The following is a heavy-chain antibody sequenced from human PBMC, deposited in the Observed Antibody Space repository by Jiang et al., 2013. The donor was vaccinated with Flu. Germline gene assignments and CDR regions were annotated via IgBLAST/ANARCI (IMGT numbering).Heavy chain of an antibody. CDR1: GDSVSSNSAA. CDR2: TYYRSKWYN. J-gene: IGHJ4*02. Sequence: SLTCAISGDSVSSNSAAWNWIRQSPSRGLEWLGRTYYRSKWYNDYAVSVKSRITINPDTSKNQFSLQLNSVTPEDTAVYYCARANPLSWAARPTGRFDYWGPGTLVTVSS. CDR3: ARANPLSWAARPTGRFDY. V-gene: IGHV6-1*01. D-gene: IGHD6-6*01.